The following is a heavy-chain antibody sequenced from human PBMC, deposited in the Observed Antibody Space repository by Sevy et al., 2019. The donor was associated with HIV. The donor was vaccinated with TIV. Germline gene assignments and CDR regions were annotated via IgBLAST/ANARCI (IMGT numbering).Heavy chain of an antibody. Sequence: GGSLRLSCAASGFTFSSYAMSWVRQAPGKGLEWVSAISGSGGSTYYADSVKGRFTISRDNSKNTLYLQMNSLRAEDTAVYYCAKDSCSGGSCYHPIDYWGQRTLVTVSS. CDR3: AKDSCSGGSCYHPIDY. J-gene: IGHJ4*02. V-gene: IGHV3-23*01. CDR2: ISGSGGST. D-gene: IGHD2-15*01. CDR1: GFTFSSYA.